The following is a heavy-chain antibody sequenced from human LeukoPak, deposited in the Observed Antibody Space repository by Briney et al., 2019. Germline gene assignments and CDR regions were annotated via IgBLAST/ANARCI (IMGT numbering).Heavy chain of an antibody. Sequence: GGSLRLSCAASGFTFGDHTMHWFRQPPGRGLQWVSLITGDGGTTSYAGSVKGRFTISRDNSKNSLSLHMNSLRNEDTALYYCAKGHFGGGHYWGQGTLVTVSS. J-gene: IGHJ4*02. CDR1: GFTFGDHT. CDR3: AKGHFGGGHY. V-gene: IGHV3-43*02. CDR2: ITGDGGTT. D-gene: IGHD3-3*01.